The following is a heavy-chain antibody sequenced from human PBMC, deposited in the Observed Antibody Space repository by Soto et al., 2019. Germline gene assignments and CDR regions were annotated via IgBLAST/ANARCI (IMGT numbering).Heavy chain of an antibody. CDR1: GGSISSRNW. V-gene: IGHV4-4*02. CDR3: ARSGEYHSGWYNF. J-gene: IGHJ4*02. CDR2: IYESGSI. Sequence: SETLSLTCTISGGSISSRNWWSWVRQSPGKGLEWIGEIYESGSINYSPSLTSRLTISIDKSKNQFSLKLNYVTAADTAVYYCARSGEYHSGWYNFWGQGTLVTVSS. D-gene: IGHD6-19*01.